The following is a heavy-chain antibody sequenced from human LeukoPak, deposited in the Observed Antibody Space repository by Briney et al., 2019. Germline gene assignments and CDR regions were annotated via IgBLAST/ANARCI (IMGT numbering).Heavy chain of an antibody. CDR3: ARMGGYSGYATH. D-gene: IGHD5-12*01. V-gene: IGHV4-59*08. CDR2: IYSSGSA. J-gene: IGHJ4*02. CDR1: GGSISPYH. Sequence: SETLSLTCTVSGGSISPYHWSWIRQSPGKGLEWIGYIYSSGSANYNPSLKSRVTISVDTSKNQFSLKLSSVTAADTAVYYCARMGGYSGYATHWGQGTLVTVSS.